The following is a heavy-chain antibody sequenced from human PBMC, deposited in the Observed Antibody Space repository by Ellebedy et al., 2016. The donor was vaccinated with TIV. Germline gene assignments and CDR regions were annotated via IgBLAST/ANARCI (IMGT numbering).Heavy chain of an antibody. CDR1: GYSFSDYD. V-gene: IGHV1-8*01. CDR3: ARGTAMLKGDS. CDR2: MNPNSGKT. Sequence: ASVKVSCXTSGYSFSDYDINWVRQATGQGLEWMGQMNPNSGKTDYAQKFQDRVTMTRNTSISTAYMELSSLTSEDTAVYFCARGTAMLKGDSWGQGTLVTVSS. D-gene: IGHD2-21*02. J-gene: IGHJ4*02.